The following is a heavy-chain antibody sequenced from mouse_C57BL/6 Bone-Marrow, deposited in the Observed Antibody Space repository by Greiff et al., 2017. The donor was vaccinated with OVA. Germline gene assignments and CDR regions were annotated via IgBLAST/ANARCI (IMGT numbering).Heavy chain of an antibody. CDR3: ASGGHYYGRLYFDY. J-gene: IGHJ2*01. CDR2: IYPGSGST. V-gene: IGHV1-55*01. Sequence: QVQLQQPGAELVKPGASVKMSCKASGYTFTSYWITWVKQRPGQGLEWIGDIYPGSGSTNYNEKFKSKATLTVDTSSSTAYMQLSSLTSEDSAVYYYASGGHYYGRLYFDYWGQGTTLTVSS. CDR1: GYTFTSYW. D-gene: IGHD1-1*01.